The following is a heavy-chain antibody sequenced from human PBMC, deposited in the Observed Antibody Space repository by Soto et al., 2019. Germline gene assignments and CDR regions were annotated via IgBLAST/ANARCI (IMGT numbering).Heavy chain of an antibody. J-gene: IGHJ5*01. CDR2: IYWVDDK. V-gene: IGHV2-5*02. CDR1: GFSLNTGGVG. CDR3: ARHPCVRSSEWFRKGCDA. Sequence: SGPTLVNPTQTLTLTCTFSGFSLNTGGVGVGWIRQSPGKALEWLAHIYWVDDKRYRLFLETRLTITKDASKNQVFLTMTNMDPSDTATHYSARHPCVRSSEWFRKGCDAWGQRRPVTAAS. D-gene: IGHD3-3*01.